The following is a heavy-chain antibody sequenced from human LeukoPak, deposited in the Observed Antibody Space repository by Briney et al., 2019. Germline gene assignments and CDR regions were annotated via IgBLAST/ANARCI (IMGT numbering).Heavy chain of an antibody. CDR2: ISYDGSNK. V-gene: IGHV3-30-3*01. Sequence: GASLRLSCAASGFTFSSYAMHWVRPAPGKGLEWVAVISYDGSNKYYADSVKGRFTISRDNSKNTLYLQMNSLRAEDTAVYYCARVAVPAAIRMYYFDYWGQGTLVTVSS. D-gene: IGHD2-2*02. CDR1: GFTFSSYA. J-gene: IGHJ4*02. CDR3: ARVAVPAAIRMYYFDY.